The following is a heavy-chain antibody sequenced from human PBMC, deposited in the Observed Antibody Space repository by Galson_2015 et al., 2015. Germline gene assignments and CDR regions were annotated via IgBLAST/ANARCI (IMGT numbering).Heavy chain of an antibody. CDR1: GGSISSYY. J-gene: IGHJ3*02. V-gene: IGHV4-59*01. CDR3: ARSPQYYDILTGYYSLGTFDI. CDR2: IYYSGST. D-gene: IGHD3-9*01. Sequence: ETLSLPCPVSGGSISSYYWSWIRQPPGKGLEWIGYIYYSGSTNYNPSLKSRVTISVDTSKNQFSLKLSSVTAADTAVYYCARSPQYYDILTGYYSLGTFDIWGQGTMVTVSS.